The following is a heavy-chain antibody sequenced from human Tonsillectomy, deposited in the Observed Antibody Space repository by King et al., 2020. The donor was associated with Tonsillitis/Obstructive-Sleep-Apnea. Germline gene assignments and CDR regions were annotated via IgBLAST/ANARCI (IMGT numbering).Heavy chain of an antibody. Sequence: VQLVESGGGLVQPGGSLRLSCAASGFTFSSYWMHWVRQAPGKGLVWVSRINSDGSSTSYADSVKGRFTISRANAKNTLYLQMNRLIAEDTAVYYCARGPPNYGSGSRNMREYYMDVWGKGTTVTVSS. J-gene: IGHJ6*03. V-gene: IGHV3-74*01. CDR3: ARGPPNYGSGSRNMREYYMDV. D-gene: IGHD3-10*01. CDR2: INSDGSST. CDR1: GFTFSSYW.